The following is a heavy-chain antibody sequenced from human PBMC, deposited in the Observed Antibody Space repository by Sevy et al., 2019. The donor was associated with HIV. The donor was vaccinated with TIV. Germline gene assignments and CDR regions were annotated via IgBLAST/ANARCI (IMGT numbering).Heavy chain of an antibody. CDR1: GFTFSSYE. D-gene: IGHD4-17*01. J-gene: IGHJ4*02. V-gene: IGHV3-48*03. CDR3: ARDLPPSATTVAHFDY. CDR2: FSNSGSDI. Sequence: GGSLRLSCVASGFTFSSYEMNWVRQAPGKGLEGFSYFSNSGSDIHYSDSRRGRFTISRDKAKNSLFLQWNSLRAEDTAVYYCARDLPPSATTVAHFDYWGQGTLVTVSS.